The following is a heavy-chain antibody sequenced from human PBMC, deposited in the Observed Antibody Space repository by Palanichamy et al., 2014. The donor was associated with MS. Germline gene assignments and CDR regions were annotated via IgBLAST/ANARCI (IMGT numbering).Heavy chain of an antibody. Sequence: QVQLQESGPGLVKPSETLSLTCTVSGGSISSYYWSWIRQPPGKGLEWIGYIYYSGSTNYNPSLKSRVTISVDTSKNQFSLKLSSVTAADTAVYYCARVGGDFWSGYYGGMDVWGQGATVTVSS. V-gene: IGHV4-59*01. J-gene: IGHJ6*02. CDR2: IYYSGST. D-gene: IGHD3-3*01. CDR1: GGSISSYY. CDR3: ARVGGDFWSGYYGGMDV.